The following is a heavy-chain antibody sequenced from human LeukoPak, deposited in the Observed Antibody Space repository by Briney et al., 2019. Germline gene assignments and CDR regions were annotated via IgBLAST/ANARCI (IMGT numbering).Heavy chain of an antibody. CDR2: IYYTGNT. Sequence: SGTLSLTCAVSGGSITSSNWWSWVRQPPGKGLEWIGEIYYTGNTNYNPSLKRRVTISLEKSTNQFSLNMRSVSAARTALYYSAKRNAWDWFGPWVQGSLVTVSS. CDR3: AKRNAWDWFGP. D-gene: IGHD1-1*01. V-gene: IGHV4-4*02. CDR1: GGSITSSNW. J-gene: IGHJ5*02.